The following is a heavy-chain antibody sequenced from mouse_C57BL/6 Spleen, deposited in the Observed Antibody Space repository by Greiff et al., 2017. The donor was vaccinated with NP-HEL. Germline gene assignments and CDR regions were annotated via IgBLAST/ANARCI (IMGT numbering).Heavy chain of an antibody. CDR2: IDPSDSET. CDR3: AREGTTGGYFDV. J-gene: IGHJ1*03. D-gene: IGHD1-1*01. V-gene: IGHV1-52*01. CDR1: GYTFTSYW. Sequence: QVQLQQPGAELVRPGSSVKLSCKASGYTFTSYWMHWVKQRPIQGLEWIGNIDPSDSETHYNQKFKDKATLTVDKSSSTAYMQLSSLTSEDSAVYYCAREGTTGGYFDVWGTGTTVTVSS.